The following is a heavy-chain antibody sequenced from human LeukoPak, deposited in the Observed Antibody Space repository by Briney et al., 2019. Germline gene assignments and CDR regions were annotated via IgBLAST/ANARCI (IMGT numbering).Heavy chain of an antibody. J-gene: IGHJ4*02. CDR3: ARGRHYYGSGSTVGDY. CDR2: ISYDGSNK. V-gene: IGHV3-30*19. D-gene: IGHD3-10*01. CDR1: GFTFSSYG. Sequence: GGSLRLSCAASGFTFSSYGMHWVRQAPGKGLEWVAVISYDGSNKYYADSVKGRFTISRDNSKNTLYLQMNSLRAEDTAVYYCARGRHYYGSGSTVGDYWGQGTLVTVSS.